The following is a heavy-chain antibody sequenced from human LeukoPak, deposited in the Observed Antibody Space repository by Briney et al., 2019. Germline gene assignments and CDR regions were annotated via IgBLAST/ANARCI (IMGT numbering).Heavy chain of an antibody. D-gene: IGHD6-13*01. CDR2: ISYDGSTK. V-gene: IGHV3-30*04. J-gene: IGHJ4*02. Sequence: GGSLRLSCAASGFSFSSYAMHWVRQAPGKGLEWVAVISYDGSTKDYADSVKGRFTMSRDNSKNTLYLQMNSLRDEDTAVYYCASANSSSWPHEYDYWGQGTLVTVSS. CDR3: ASANSSSWPHEYDY. CDR1: GFSFSSYA.